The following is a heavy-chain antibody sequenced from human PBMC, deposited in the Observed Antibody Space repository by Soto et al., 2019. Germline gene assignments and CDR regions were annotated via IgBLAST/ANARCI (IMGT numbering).Heavy chain of an antibody. J-gene: IGHJ4*02. Sequence: PSETLSLTCSVSGDYISNRNYHWGWTRQPPGKGLEWIGSIYYSGSTDYDPSLKSRVTISVDTSKNQFSLKLSSVTAADTAVYYCARRWGTYFDFWGQGTLVTVS. D-gene: IGHD7-27*01. V-gene: IGHV4-39*07. CDR3: ARRWGTYFDF. CDR1: GDYISNRNYH. CDR2: IYYSGST.